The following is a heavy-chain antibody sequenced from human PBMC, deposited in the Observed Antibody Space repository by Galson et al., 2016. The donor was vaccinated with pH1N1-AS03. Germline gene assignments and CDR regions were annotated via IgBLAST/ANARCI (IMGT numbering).Heavy chain of an antibody. CDR2: IDNGAFNT. V-gene: IGHV3-23*05. CDR3: AKGLFDNYAGYFEY. J-gene: IGHJ4*02. CDR1: GFSFSSYA. D-gene: IGHD4-23*01. Sequence: SLRLSCAASGFSFSSYAMGWVRQTPGRGLECLSTIDNGAFNTYYKDSLEGRFTISRDNSKDTLYLHMNRLRADDTALYYCAKGLFDNYAGYFEYWGQGILVTVSS.